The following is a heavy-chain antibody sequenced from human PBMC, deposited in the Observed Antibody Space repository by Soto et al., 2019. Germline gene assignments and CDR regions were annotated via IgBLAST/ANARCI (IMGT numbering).Heavy chain of an antibody. Sequence: SGGSLRLSCAASGFTFSSYGMHWVRQAPGKGLEWVAVIWYDGSNKYYADSVKGRFTISRDNSKNTLYLQMNSLRAEDTAVYYCARDGYYYDSSGYYGSYFDYWGQGTLVTVSS. CDR2: IWYDGSNK. CDR1: GFTFSSYG. V-gene: IGHV3-33*01. J-gene: IGHJ4*02. CDR3: ARDGYYYDSSGYYGSYFDY. D-gene: IGHD3-22*01.